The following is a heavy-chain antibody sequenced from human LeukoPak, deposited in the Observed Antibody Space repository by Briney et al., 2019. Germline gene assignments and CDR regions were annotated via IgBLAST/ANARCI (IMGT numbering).Heavy chain of an antibody. CDR2: IKQDGSEI. Sequence: PGGSLRLSCAASGFTFSGYWMSWVRQAPGKGPEWVANIKQDGSEIYYVDSVKGRFTISRDNAKNSLFLQMNSLRAEDTAVYYCAKDYLGFYDNWGQGTLVTVSS. CDR1: GFTFSGYW. D-gene: IGHD3-16*01. V-gene: IGHV3-7*03. J-gene: IGHJ4*02. CDR3: AKDYLGFYDN.